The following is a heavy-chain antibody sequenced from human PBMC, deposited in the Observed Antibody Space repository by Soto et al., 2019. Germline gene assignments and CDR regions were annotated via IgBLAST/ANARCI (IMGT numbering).Heavy chain of an antibody. D-gene: IGHD7-27*01. Sequence: ASETLSLTCAVSGGSISSGGYSWSWIRQPPGKGLEWIGYHSGSTYYNPSLKSRVTISVDRSKNQFSLKLSSVTAADTAVYYCARVPGPWGQGTLVTVSS. CDR1: GGSISSGGYS. CDR2: HSGST. J-gene: IGHJ5*02. V-gene: IGHV4-30-2*01. CDR3: ARVPGP.